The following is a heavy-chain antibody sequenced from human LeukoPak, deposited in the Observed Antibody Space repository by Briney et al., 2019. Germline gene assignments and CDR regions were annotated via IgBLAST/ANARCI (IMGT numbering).Heavy chain of an antibody. D-gene: IGHD5-18*01. J-gene: IGHJ4*02. CDR1: GFTFSSYE. CDR2: ISSSGSTI. Sequence: GGSLRLSCAASGFTFSSYEMNWVRQAPGKGLEWVSYISSSGSTIYYADSVKGRFTISRDNAKNSPYLQMNSLRAEDTAVYYCARANRGYSYGYYFDYWGQGTLVTVSS. CDR3: ARANRGYSYGYYFDY. V-gene: IGHV3-48*03.